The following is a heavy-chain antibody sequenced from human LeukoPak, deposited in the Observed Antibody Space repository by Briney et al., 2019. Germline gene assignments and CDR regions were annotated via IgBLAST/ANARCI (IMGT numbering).Heavy chain of an antibody. CDR2: ISSSSSYI. Sequence: GGSLRLSCAASGFTFSSYIMNWVRQAPGKGLEWVSSISSSSSYIYYADSVKGRFTISRDNAKNSLYLQMNSLRAEDTAVYYCARDKHSGYDGWFDPWGQGTLVTVSS. CDR1: GFTFSSYI. J-gene: IGHJ5*02. CDR3: ARDKHSGYDGWFDP. V-gene: IGHV3-21*01. D-gene: IGHD5-12*01.